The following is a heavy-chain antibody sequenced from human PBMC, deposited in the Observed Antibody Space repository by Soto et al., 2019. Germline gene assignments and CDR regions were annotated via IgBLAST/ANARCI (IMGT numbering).Heavy chain of an antibody. D-gene: IGHD3-9*01. Sequence: PSETLSLTCTVSGGSISSSSYYWGWIRQPPGKGPEWIGSIYYSGSTYYNPSLKSRVTISVDTSKNQFSLKLSSVNAADTAVYYCARREELRYFDWLPYNWFDPWGQGTLVTVSS. CDR1: GGSISSSSYY. J-gene: IGHJ5*02. CDR2: IYYSGST. V-gene: IGHV4-39*01. CDR3: ARREELRYFDWLPYNWFDP.